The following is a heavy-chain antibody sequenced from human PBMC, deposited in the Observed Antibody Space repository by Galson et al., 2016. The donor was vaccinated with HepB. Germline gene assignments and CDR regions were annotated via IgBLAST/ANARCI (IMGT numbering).Heavy chain of an antibody. D-gene: IGHD6-19*01. CDR1: GYNFITYW. CDR3: AIRLYSSGSFDY. Sequence: QSGAEVKKPGESLRISCMGSGYNFITYWISWVRQMPGKGLEWMGSIDPSDSYTNYSPSLQGHVTISTDRSISTAYLQWSSLKASDTDIYYCAIRLYSSGSFDYWGQGTLVTVSS. J-gene: IGHJ4*02. V-gene: IGHV5-10-1*01. CDR2: IDPSDSYT.